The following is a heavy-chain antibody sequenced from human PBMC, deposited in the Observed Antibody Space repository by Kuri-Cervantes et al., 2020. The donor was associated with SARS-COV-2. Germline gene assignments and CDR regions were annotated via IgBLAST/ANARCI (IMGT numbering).Heavy chain of an antibody. CDR1: GFTFSSYA. CDR2: IWYDGSNK. Sequence: GESLKISCAASGFTFSSYAMHWVRQAPGKGLEWVAVIWYDGSNKYYADSVKGRFTISRDNSKNTLYLQMNSLRAEDTAVYYCASAVAGLFDYWGQGTLVTVSS. CDR3: ASAVAGLFDY. J-gene: IGHJ4*02. V-gene: IGHV3-33*08. D-gene: IGHD6-19*01.